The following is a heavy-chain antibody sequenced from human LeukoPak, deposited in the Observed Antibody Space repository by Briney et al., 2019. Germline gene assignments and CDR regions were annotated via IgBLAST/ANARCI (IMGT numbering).Heavy chain of an antibody. CDR1: GYTFTGYY. J-gene: IGHJ3*02. CDR2: INPSGGST. V-gene: IGHV1-46*01. Sequence: ASVKVSCKASGYTFTGYYMHWVRQAPGQGLEWMGIINPSGGSTSYAQKFQGRVTMTRDMSTSTVYMELSSLRSEDTAVYYCARDRQQLGEDDAFGIWGQGTMVTVSS. CDR3: ARDRQQLGEDDAFGI. D-gene: IGHD6-13*01.